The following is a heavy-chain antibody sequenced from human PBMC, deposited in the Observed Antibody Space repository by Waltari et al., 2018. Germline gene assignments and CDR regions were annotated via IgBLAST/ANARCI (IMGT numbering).Heavy chain of an antibody. D-gene: IGHD3-16*01. V-gene: IGHV3-7*01. J-gene: IGHJ4*02. CDR2: IKQDGSEK. CDR3: ARGANYAFDY. Sequence: EVQLVESGGGLVQPGGSLRLPCSASGFTFRSYWMSWVRQAPGKGLEWVANIKQDGSEKYYVDSVKGRFTISRDNAKNSLYLQMNSLRAEDTAVYYCARGANYAFDYWGQGTLVTVSS. CDR1: GFTFRSYW.